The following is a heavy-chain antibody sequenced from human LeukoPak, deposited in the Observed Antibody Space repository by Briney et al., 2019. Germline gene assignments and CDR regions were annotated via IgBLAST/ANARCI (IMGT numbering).Heavy chain of an antibody. CDR1: GFTLSSYA. J-gene: IGHJ4*02. D-gene: IGHD1-26*01. V-gene: IGHV3-13*01. Sequence: QTGGSLRLSCAASGFTLSSYAMHWVRQPAGKGLEWVSAIGTAGDTFYPGSVKGRFTISRENAKKSLFLQMNSLRAEDTAVYYCARQNTPHGNFDCWGQGTLVTVSS. CDR2: IGTAGDT. CDR3: ARQNTPHGNFDC.